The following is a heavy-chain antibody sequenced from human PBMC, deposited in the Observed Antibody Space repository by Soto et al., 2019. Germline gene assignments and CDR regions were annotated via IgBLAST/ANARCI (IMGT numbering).Heavy chain of an antibody. CDR1: AGSISSYY. CDR3: ARAPTTADYYYYGMDV. J-gene: IGHJ6*02. Sequence: RLSPTSIVAAGSISSYYWSWIRQPPGKGLEWIGYIYYSGSTNYNPSLKSRVTITVDTSKNQFSLKLSSVTAADTAVYYCARAPTTADYYYYGMDVWGQGTTVTVSS. CDR2: IYYSGST. D-gene: IGHD4-17*01. V-gene: IGHV4-59*01.